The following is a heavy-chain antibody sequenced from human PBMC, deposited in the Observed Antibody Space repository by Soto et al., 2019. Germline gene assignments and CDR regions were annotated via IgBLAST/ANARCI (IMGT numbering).Heavy chain of an antibody. Sequence: QVQLQESGPGLVKPSETLSLTCTVSGGSISSYYWSWIRQPPGKGLEWIGYIFYSGSTNYNPSLKSRVTISVDTSKNQFTLKLSSLTAADTAVYYCARLYGLDAFDFWGQGTMVTVSS. V-gene: IGHV4-59*08. D-gene: IGHD3-16*02. CDR1: GGSISSYY. CDR3: ARLYGLDAFDF. CDR2: IFYSGST. J-gene: IGHJ3*01.